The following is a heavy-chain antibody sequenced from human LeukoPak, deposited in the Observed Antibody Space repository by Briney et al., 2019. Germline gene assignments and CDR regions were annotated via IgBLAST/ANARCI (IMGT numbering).Heavy chain of an antibody. CDR2: ISSSGSSI. D-gene: IGHD3-22*01. CDR1: GFTFSSYE. CDR3: ARAPPGGYYDY. Sequence: GGSLRLSCAASGFTFSSYEMNWVRQAPGKGLEWVSYISSSGSSINYADSVKGRFTISRDNAKNSLYLQMNSLRAEDTTVYYCARAPPGGYYDYWGQGILVTVSS. V-gene: IGHV3-48*03. J-gene: IGHJ4*02.